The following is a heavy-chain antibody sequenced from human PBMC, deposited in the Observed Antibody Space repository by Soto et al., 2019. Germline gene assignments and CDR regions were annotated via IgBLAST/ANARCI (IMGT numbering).Heavy chain of an antibody. CDR2: ISWDGGTT. CDR1: GFTFEDYT. V-gene: IGHV3-43*01. J-gene: IGHJ5*01. D-gene: IGHD3-16*01. Sequence: EVQLVESGGDVVQPGGSLRLSCAASGFTFEDYTIHWVRQAPGKALEWVSLISWDGGTTYYTHSVKGRFTISRDNSKNSLYLQMHSLRPEDNALYYCAKDGSQKDDDGNWLGSWGQGTLVTVSS. CDR3: AKDGSQKDDDGNWLGS.